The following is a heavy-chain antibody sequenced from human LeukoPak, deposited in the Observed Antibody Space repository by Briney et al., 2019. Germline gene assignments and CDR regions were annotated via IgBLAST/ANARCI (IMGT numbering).Heavy chain of an antibody. CDR3: ARENRRSIAAAGAWYFDL. V-gene: IGHV3-21*01. CDR1: GFTVSSYS. D-gene: IGHD6-13*01. J-gene: IGHJ2*01. CDR2: ISSSSSYI. Sequence: PGGSLRLSCAASGFTVSSYSMNWVRQAPGKGLEWVSSISSSSSYIYYADSVKGRFTISRDNAKNSLYLQMNSLRAEDTAVYYCARENRRSIAAAGAWYFDLWGRGTLVTVSS.